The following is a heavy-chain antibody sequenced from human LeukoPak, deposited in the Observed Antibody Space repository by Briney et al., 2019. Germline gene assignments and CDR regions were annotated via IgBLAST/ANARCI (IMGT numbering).Heavy chain of an antibody. Sequence: PGGSLRLSCAASGFTFSSYAMYWVHQAPGKGPEWLAVISYDGGITHYADSVKDRFTISRDNSKNTLFLQLNSLRGDDTAVYYCARDTTYYYDGGSSGPHYFDYWGQGTLVTVSS. CDR1: GFTFSSYA. V-gene: IGHV3-30*01. J-gene: IGHJ4*02. CDR2: ISYDGGIT. CDR3: ARDTTYYYDGGSSGPHYFDY. D-gene: IGHD3-10*01.